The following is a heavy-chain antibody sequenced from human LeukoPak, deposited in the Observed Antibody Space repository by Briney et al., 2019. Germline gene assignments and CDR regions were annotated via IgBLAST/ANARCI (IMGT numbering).Heavy chain of an antibody. Sequence: PSETLSLTCAVSGYSLSSGYYWGWIRQPPGKGLEWIGSIYHSGSTYYNPSLKSRVTISVDTSKNQFSLKLSSVTAADTAVYYCARLIKTSSIAAAGDGWFDPWGQGTLVTVSS. CDR3: ARLIKTSSIAAAGDGWFDP. D-gene: IGHD6-13*01. CDR2: IYHSGST. V-gene: IGHV4-38-2*01. CDR1: GYSLSSGYY. J-gene: IGHJ5*02.